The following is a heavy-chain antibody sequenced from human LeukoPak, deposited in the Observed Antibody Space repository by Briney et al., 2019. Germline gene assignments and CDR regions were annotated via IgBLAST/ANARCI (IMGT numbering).Heavy chain of an antibody. Sequence: GGSLRLSCAASGFTFSSYAMHWVRQAPGKGLEWVAVISYDGSNKYYADSVKGRFTISRDNSKNTLYLQMNSLRAEDTAVYYCAKDRVATIPSYYFDYWGQGTLVTVSS. J-gene: IGHJ4*02. V-gene: IGHV3-30-3*01. D-gene: IGHD5-12*01. CDR2: ISYDGSNK. CDR3: AKDRVATIPSYYFDY. CDR1: GFTFSSYA.